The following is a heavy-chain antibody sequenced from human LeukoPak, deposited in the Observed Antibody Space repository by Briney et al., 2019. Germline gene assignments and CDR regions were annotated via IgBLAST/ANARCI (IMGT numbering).Heavy chain of an antibody. V-gene: IGHV4-59*01. CDR3: ARGIAVAALNWFDP. CDR2: IYYSGST. Sequence: SETLSLTCTVSGGSISSYYWSWIRQPPGKGLEWIAYIYYSGSTNYNPSLKSRVTISVDTSKNQFSLKLSSVTAADTAVYYCARGIAVAALNWFDPWGQGTLVTVSS. D-gene: IGHD6-19*01. J-gene: IGHJ5*02. CDR1: GGSISSYY.